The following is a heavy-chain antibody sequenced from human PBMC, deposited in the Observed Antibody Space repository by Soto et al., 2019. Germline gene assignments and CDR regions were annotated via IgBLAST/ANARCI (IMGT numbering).Heavy chain of an antibody. CDR2: ISYDGNNK. Sequence: QVQLVESGGGVVQPGRSLRLSCAASGFTFSSYGMHWVRQAPGKGLEWVAVISYDGNNKYYADSVKGRFTISRDNSKNTLYLQMNSLRAEDTAVYYCAKVRLGYCSSTSCYYGMDVWGQGTTVTVSS. V-gene: IGHV3-30*18. CDR3: AKVRLGYCSSTSCYYGMDV. D-gene: IGHD2-2*01. J-gene: IGHJ6*02. CDR1: GFTFSSYG.